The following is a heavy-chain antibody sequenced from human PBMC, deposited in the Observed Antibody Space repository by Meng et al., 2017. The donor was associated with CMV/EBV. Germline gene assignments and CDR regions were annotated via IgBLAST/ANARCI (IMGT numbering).Heavy chain of an antibody. CDR3: ARGLRDDYSWGCFDY. CDR2: VFGGAST. CDR1: GFTVSGNY. D-gene: IGHD5-24*01. J-gene: IGHJ4*02. Sequence: GESLKISCAASGFTVSGNYMSWVRQAPGKGLEWVSVVFGGASTYYADSVKGRFTISRDNSKNMLYLQMNSLRAEDTAVYYCARGLRDDYSWGCFDYWGQGTLVTVSS. V-gene: IGHV3-66*02.